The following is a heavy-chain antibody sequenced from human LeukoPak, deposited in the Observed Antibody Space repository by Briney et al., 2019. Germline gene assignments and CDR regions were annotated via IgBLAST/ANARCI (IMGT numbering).Heavy chain of an antibody. V-gene: IGHV3-30*04. CDR3: ARDRRGSGSYSPYGMDV. D-gene: IGHD3-10*01. CDR2: ISDDGSSK. Sequence: PGGSLRLSCAASGFTFSNYAMHWVRQAPGKGLEWVAVISDDGSSKYYADSVKGRFTISRDNSKNTLYVPMNSLRAKDTAVYYCARDRRGSGSYSPYGMDVWGKGTTVTVSS. CDR1: GFTFSNYA. J-gene: IGHJ6*04.